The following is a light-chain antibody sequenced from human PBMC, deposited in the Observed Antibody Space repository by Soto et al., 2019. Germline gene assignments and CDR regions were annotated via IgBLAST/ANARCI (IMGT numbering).Light chain of an antibody. J-gene: IGKJ3*01. CDR1: QSITTNY. CDR2: GAS. Sequence: EIVLTQSPGTLSLSPGERATLSCRASQSITTNYLAWYQQKPGQAPRLLIYGASRRATGIPDRFSGSGSGTDFALTISRLEPEDFAVYYCQQYGTSPGFTFGPGTKVEIK. CDR3: QQYGTSPGFT. V-gene: IGKV3-20*01.